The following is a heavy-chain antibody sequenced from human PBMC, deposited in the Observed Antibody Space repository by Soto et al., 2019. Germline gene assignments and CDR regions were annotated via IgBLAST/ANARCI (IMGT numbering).Heavy chain of an antibody. Sequence: QITLKESGPTLVNPTQTLTLTCTFSGFSLSTSGVGVGWIRQPPGKALEWLALIYWDDDKRYSPSLKSRLTITKDTSKNQVVLTMPNMDPVDTATYYCAHIPIDDYGDYALFDYWGQGTLVTVSS. J-gene: IGHJ4*02. D-gene: IGHD4-17*01. CDR3: AHIPIDDYGDYALFDY. CDR1: GFSLSTSGVG. V-gene: IGHV2-5*02. CDR2: IYWDDDK.